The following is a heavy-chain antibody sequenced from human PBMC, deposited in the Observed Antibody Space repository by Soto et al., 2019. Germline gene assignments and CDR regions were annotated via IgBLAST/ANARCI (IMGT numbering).Heavy chain of an antibody. Sequence: QVQLQESGPGLVKASQTLSLICSGSGESISSGGYYWSWIRHHPGKGLDWIGYIYDSESAYYNQSLKSRVTISIDTSKNHFAMTLITVTAADTAVYYCARASSSSSAADYWVQGTLITVS. CDR2: IYDSESA. CDR1: GESISSGGYY. CDR3: ARASSSSSAADY. V-gene: IGHV4-31*03. J-gene: IGHJ4*02. D-gene: IGHD6-6*01.